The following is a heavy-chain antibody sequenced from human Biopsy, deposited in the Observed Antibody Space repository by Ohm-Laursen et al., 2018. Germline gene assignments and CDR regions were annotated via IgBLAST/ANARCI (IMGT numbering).Heavy chain of an antibody. Sequence: SDTLSFTCTVSSDSISYYYWTWLRQSPGQGLVWIGNIYYTGSTYYNPSVKSRVTISVDTSKNQFSLKLNSVTAADTAVYFCARDSRGGHLNTTLITGKNRDSWGQGILVTVSS. CDR3: ARDSRGGHLNTTLITGKNRDS. V-gene: IGHV4-59*01. CDR1: SDSISYYY. D-gene: IGHD3-16*01. J-gene: IGHJ4*02. CDR2: IYYTGST.